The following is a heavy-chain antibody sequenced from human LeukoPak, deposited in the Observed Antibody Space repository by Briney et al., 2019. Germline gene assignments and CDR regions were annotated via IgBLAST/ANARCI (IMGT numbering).Heavy chain of an antibody. V-gene: IGHV4-39*07. CDR3: ARGGGAPDHYYYYMDV. CDR1: GGSISSSSYY. D-gene: IGHD1-26*01. Sequence: SETPSLTCTVSGGSISSSSYYWGWIRQPPGKGLEWIGSIYYSGSTNYNPSLKSRVTISVDTSKNQFSLKLSSVTAADTAVYYCARGGGAPDHYYYYMDVWGKGTTVTVSS. CDR2: IYYSGST. J-gene: IGHJ6*03.